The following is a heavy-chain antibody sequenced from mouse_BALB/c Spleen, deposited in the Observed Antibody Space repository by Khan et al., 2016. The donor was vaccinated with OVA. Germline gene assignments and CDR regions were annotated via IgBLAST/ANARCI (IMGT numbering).Heavy chain of an antibody. CDR2: ITSGGYF. V-gene: IGHV3-6*02. CDR3: ATAGRWFDY. J-gene: IGHJ3*01. D-gene: IGHD3-3*01. Sequence: EVQLQESGPGLVKPSQSLSLTCSVTGYSITSGYYWNWIRQFTGNKLEWMGYITSGGYFNYSPALKNRISITRDTANNTFFLKLNSVTPEDTATCYRATAGRWFDYWGHRTVLTVSA. CDR1: GYSITSGYY.